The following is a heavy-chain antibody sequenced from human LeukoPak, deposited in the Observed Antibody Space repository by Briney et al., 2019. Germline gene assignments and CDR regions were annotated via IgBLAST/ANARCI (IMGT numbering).Heavy chain of an antibody. J-gene: IGHJ4*02. CDR3: TKDPTPTGGSYSLWDY. CDR1: GFTFSSYG. Sequence: GGSLRLSCAASGFTFSSYGMHWVRQAPGKGLEWVAVISYDGSNKYYADSVKGRFTISRDNSKNTLYLQVNSLRTEDTAVYYCTKDPTPTGGSYSLWDYWGPGTLVTVSS. CDR2: ISYDGSNK. D-gene: IGHD1-26*01. V-gene: IGHV3-30*18.